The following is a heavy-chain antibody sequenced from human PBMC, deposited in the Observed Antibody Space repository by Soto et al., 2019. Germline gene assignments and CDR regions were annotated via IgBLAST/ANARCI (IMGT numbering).Heavy chain of an antibody. CDR2: ISAYNGNT. CDR1: GYTFPSYG. CDR3: AREYGTMVRGLPAFDI. D-gene: IGHD3-10*01. Sequence: ASVPVSCKASGYTFPSYGISWVRQAPGQGLEWMGWISAYNGNTNYAQKLQGRVTMTTDTSTSTAYMELRSLRSDDTAVYYCAREYGTMVRGLPAFDIWGQGTMVTVSS. J-gene: IGHJ3*02. V-gene: IGHV1-18*01.